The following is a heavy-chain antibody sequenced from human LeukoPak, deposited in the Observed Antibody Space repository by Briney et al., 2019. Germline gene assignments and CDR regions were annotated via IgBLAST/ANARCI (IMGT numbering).Heavy chain of an antibody. J-gene: IGHJ3*02. CDR2: IRYDGSNK. V-gene: IGHV3-30*02. Sequence: PGGSLRLSCAASGFTFSSYGMHWVRQAPGKGLEWVAFIRYDGSNKYYADSVKGRFTISRDNSKNTLYLQMNSLRAEDTAVYYCARALLTTVTTGAFDIWGQGTMVTVSS. D-gene: IGHD4-17*01. CDR3: ARALLTTVTTGAFDI. CDR1: GFTFSSYG.